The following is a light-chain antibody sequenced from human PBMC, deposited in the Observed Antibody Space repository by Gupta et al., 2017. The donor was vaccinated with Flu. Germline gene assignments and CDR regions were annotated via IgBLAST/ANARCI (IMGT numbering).Light chain of an antibody. V-gene: IGLV2-14*03. CDR1: SSDIGDYSY. Sequence: ITIFCTGTSSDIGDYSYVSCYQHHPGKAPKLMIYDVSYRPSGVSNRFSGSKSGNTASLTISGLQAEDEADYYCSSYTSSSTLAFGGGTKLTVL. CDR3: SSYTSSSTLA. CDR2: DVS. J-gene: IGLJ2*01.